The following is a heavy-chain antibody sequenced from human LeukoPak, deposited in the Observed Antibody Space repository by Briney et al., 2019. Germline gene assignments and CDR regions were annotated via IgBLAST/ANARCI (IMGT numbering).Heavy chain of an antibody. D-gene: IGHD3-10*01. Sequence: ASVKVSCKASGYTFTSYGITWVRQAPGQGLEWMGWISAYNGNTNYAQKLQGRVTMTTDTSTSTAYMELRSLRSDDTAVYYCARSHVLLWFGESLDAFDIWGQGTMVTVSS. CDR2: ISAYNGNT. V-gene: IGHV1-18*01. J-gene: IGHJ3*02. CDR1: GYTFTSYG. CDR3: ARSHVLLWFGESLDAFDI.